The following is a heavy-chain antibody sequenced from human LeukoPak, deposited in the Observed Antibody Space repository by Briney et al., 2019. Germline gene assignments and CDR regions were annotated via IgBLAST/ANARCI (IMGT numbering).Heavy chain of an antibody. CDR3: AGGRGYCSGTSCFVPDY. D-gene: IGHD2-2*01. CDR1: GFTFSSYA. CDR2: ISYDGSNK. Sequence: PGGSLRLSCAASGFTFSSYAMHWVRQAPGKGLEWVAVISYDGSNKYYADSVKGRFTISRDNSKNTLYLQLISLRAEDTAMYYCAGGRGYCSGTSCFVPDYWGQGTLVTVSS. J-gene: IGHJ4*02. V-gene: IGHV3-30-3*01.